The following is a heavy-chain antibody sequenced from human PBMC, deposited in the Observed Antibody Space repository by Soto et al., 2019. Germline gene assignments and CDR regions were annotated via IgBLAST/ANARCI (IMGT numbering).Heavy chain of an antibody. CDR2: IFSTDEK. CDR3: ARILGDYYYYGMDV. J-gene: IGHJ6*02. CDR1: GFSLSNARMG. D-gene: IGHD3-16*01. V-gene: IGHV2-26*01. Sequence: QVTLKESGPVLVKPTATLTLTCTVSGFSLSNARMGVSWIRQPPGKALEWLAHIFSTDEKSYSTSLKSRLTISKDTSKSQVVLTMTNMDPVDTATYYCARILGDYYYYGMDVWGQGTTVTVSS.